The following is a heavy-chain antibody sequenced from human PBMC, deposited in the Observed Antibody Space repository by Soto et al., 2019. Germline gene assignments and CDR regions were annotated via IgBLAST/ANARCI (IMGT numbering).Heavy chain of an antibody. Sequence: SETLSLTSTVSGGSISRYYWSWIRQPPGKGLEWIGYIYYSGSTNYNPSLKRRVTISVDTSKNQFSLKLSSVTAADTAVYYCAMGGDYYYSSGYPQGFDYWGQGTLVTVSS. CDR1: GGSISRYY. V-gene: IGHV4-59*12. J-gene: IGHJ4*02. D-gene: IGHD3-22*01. CDR2: IYYSGST. CDR3: AMGGDYYYSSGYPQGFDY.